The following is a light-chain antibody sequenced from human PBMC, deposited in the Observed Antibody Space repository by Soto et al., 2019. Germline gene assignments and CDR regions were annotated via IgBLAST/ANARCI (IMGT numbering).Light chain of an antibody. CDR1: TGDVTSDHF. V-gene: IGLV7-46*02. Sequence: QAVVTQEPSLTVSPGETVTLTCGSSTGDVTSDHFPYWSQQKPGQAPRTLIYDTNYKDSLTPARFSGSLLGGKAALTLLGAQPEDEADYYCLLSYSGARVFGGGTKLTVL. CDR3: LLSYSGARV. CDR2: DTN. J-gene: IGLJ2*01.